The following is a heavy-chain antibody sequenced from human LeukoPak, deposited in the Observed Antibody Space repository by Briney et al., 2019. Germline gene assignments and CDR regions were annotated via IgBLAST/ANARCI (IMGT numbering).Heavy chain of an antibody. CDR1: GYTFTGYY. Sequence: ASVKVSCKASGYTFTGYYMHWVRQAPGQGLEWMGWINPNSGGTNYAQKFQGRVTMTRDTSISTAYMELSRLRSDDTAVYYCARANSGYDGGHFDYWGQGTLVTVSS. V-gene: IGHV1-2*02. CDR2: INPNSGGT. D-gene: IGHD5-12*01. J-gene: IGHJ4*02. CDR3: ARANSGYDGGHFDY.